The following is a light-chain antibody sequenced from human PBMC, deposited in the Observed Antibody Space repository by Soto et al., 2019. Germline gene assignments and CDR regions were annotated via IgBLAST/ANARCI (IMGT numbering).Light chain of an antibody. CDR1: QSVLYSSNNKNY. CDR2: WAS. Sequence: DIVMTQSPDSLAVSLGERATINCRSSQSVLYSSNNKNYLAWYQQKPGQPPKVPIYWASTRESGVPDRFSGSESGTDFTLTISSLQAEDVAVYYCQQYYSTPGTFGQGTKVEIK. CDR3: QQYYSTPGT. V-gene: IGKV4-1*01. J-gene: IGKJ1*01.